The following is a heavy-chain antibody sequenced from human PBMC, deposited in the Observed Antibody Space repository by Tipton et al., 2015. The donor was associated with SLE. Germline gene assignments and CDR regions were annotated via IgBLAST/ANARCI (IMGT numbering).Heavy chain of an antibody. V-gene: IGHV4-30-4*01. D-gene: IGHD1-1*01. CDR2: VFSSGTT. CDR3: ATGHFDF. J-gene: IGHJ5*01. Sequence: TLSLTCTVSSGSVSSGAYYWSWIRQHPGKDLEWIGYVFSSGTTYYNPSLRSRVAVSMDTSRNQFSLRLKSVTAADTAVYYCATGHFDFWGQGRLVTVSS. CDR1: SGSVSSGAYY.